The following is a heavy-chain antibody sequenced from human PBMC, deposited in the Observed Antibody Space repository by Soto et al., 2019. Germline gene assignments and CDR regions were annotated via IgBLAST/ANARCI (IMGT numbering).Heavy chain of an antibody. CDR3: ARDKGIYYDSSGPFDY. Sequence: QVQLVESGGGVVQPGRSLRLSCAASGFTFSSYAMHWVGQAPGKGLEWVAVISYDGSNKYYADSVKGRFTISRDNSKNTLYLQMNSLRAEDTAVYYCARDKGIYYDSSGPFDYWGQGTLVTVSS. CDR1: GFTFSSYA. CDR2: ISYDGSNK. V-gene: IGHV3-30-3*01. J-gene: IGHJ4*02. D-gene: IGHD3-22*01.